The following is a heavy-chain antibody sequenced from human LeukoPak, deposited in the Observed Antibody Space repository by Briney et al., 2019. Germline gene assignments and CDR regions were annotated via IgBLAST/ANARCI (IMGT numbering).Heavy chain of an antibody. CDR3: VAVLASSELDY. J-gene: IGHJ4*02. CDR2: IKRKIDGETT. CDR1: GCTFSDCW. D-gene: IGHD2-8*02. Sequence: GGSLRLSCATSGCTFSDCWRSGVRQAPGKGLEWVGRIKRKIDGETTDYGAPVKGRFTISRDDSKNTLSLQMNSLQTEDTAVYYCVAVLASSELDYWGQGTLVTVSS. V-gene: IGHV3-15*01.